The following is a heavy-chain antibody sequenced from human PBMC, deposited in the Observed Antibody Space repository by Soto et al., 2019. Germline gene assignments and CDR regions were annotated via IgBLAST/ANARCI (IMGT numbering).Heavy chain of an antibody. J-gene: IGHJ5*02. Sequence: GSLRLSCAASGFTFSSYWMHWVRQAPGKGLVWVSRINSDGSSTSYADSVKGRFTISRDNAKNTLYLQMNSLRAEDTAVYYCAREIWGYDILTGYYPWGQGTLVTVSS. CDR2: INSDGSST. D-gene: IGHD3-9*01. CDR1: GFTFSSYW. V-gene: IGHV3-74*01. CDR3: AREIWGYDILTGYYP.